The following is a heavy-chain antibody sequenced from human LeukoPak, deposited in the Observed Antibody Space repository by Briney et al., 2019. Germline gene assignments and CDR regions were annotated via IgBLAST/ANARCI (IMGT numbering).Heavy chain of an antibody. CDR2: IRTTSYGGTT. Sequence: PGRSLRLSCAGSGFTFGDYVMSWVRQAPGKGLEWIGFIRTTSYGGTTEYAASVKGRFTISRDDSKSIAYLQMNSLKTEDTAVYYCTRDPQIDYWGQGTLVTVSS. J-gene: IGHJ4*02. CDR3: TRDPQIDY. V-gene: IGHV3-49*04. CDR1: GFTFGDYV.